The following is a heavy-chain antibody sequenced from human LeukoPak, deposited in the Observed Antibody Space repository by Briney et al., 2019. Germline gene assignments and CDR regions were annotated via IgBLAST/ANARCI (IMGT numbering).Heavy chain of an antibody. V-gene: IGHV3-74*01. CDR2: INKDGSSS. Sequence: GVSLRLSCAASGFTFTTSWMHWVRQAPGKGLVWVSRINKDGSSSNYADSVKGRFTISRDNAKNTLYLQMNSLRIEDTAVYYCAAATAAAGASNGMDVWGQGTTVTVSS. D-gene: IGHD6-13*01. CDR3: AAATAAAGASNGMDV. CDR1: GFTFTTSW. J-gene: IGHJ6*02.